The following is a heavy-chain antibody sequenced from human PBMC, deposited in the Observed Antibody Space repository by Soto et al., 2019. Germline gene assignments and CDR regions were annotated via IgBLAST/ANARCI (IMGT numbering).Heavy chain of an antibody. V-gene: IGHV1-69*13. J-gene: IGHJ4*02. CDR3: ATNNRASYHFDY. CDR1: GGTFSSYA. CDR2: IIPLFGTT. D-gene: IGHD3-16*02. Sequence: GASVKVSCKAFGGTFSSYAISWLRQAPGQGLEWMGGIIPLFGTTNYAPKFQGRVAITADERARTAYMDLSSLKSEDTAVYYCATNNRASYHFDYWGQGTLVTVSS.